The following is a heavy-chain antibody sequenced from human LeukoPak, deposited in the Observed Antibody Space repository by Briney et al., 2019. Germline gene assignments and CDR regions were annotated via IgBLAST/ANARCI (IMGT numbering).Heavy chain of an antibody. J-gene: IGHJ4*02. CDR1: GYTFTSYG. Sequence: ASVKVSCKASGYTFTSYGISWVRQAPGQGLEWMGWISAYNGNTNYAQKLQGRVTMTTDTSTSTAYMELRSLRSDDTAVYYCARVGITIFGVVKNYFDYWGQGTLVTVSS. D-gene: IGHD3-3*01. V-gene: IGHV1-18*01. CDR2: ISAYNGNT. CDR3: ARVGITIFGVVKNYFDY.